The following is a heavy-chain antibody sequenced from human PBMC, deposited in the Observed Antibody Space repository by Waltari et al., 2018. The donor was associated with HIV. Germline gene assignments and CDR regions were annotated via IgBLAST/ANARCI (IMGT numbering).Heavy chain of an antibody. CDR2: INSDGSST. V-gene: IGHV3-74*01. D-gene: IGHD6-13*01. CDR3: ASGYSSSWRSDYYYYGMDV. J-gene: IGHJ6*02. CDR1: GFTFSSYW. Sequence: EVQLVESGGGLVQPGGSLRLSCAASGFTFSSYWMHWVRQAPGKGLVGVSRINSDGSSTSYADAGKGRFTISRDNAKNTLYLQMNRLRAEDTAVYYCASGYSSSWRSDYYYYGMDVWGQGTTVTVSS.